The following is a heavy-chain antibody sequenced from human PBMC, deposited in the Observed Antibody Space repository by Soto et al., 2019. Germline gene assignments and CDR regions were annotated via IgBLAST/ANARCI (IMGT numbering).Heavy chain of an antibody. V-gene: IGHV2-5*02. J-gene: IGHJ5*02. CDR2: IYWDDDK. Sequence: VSGPTLVNPTQTLTLTCTFSGFSLSTSGVGVGWIRQPPGKALEWLALIYWDDDKRYSPSLKSRLTITKDTSKNQVVLTMTNMDPVDTATYYCAHSSYCSSTSCYNWFDPWGQGTLVTVSS. CDR3: AHSSYCSSTSCYNWFDP. D-gene: IGHD2-2*01. CDR1: GFSLSTSGVG.